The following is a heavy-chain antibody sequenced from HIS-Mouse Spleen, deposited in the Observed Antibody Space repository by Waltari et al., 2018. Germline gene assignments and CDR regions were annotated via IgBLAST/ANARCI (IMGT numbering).Heavy chain of an antibody. J-gene: IGHJ4*02. Sequence: QVQLQQWGAGLLKPSETLSLTCAVYGGSFSGYYWTWFPHPPGKWLEWIGEINHSGSTNYNPSLKSRVTISVDTSKNQFSLKLSSVTAADTAVYYCARGRSPATVTIGYYFDYWGQGTLVTVSS. CDR1: GGSFSGYY. CDR3: ARGRSPATVTIGYYFDY. V-gene: IGHV4-34*01. CDR2: INHSGST. D-gene: IGHD4-17*01.